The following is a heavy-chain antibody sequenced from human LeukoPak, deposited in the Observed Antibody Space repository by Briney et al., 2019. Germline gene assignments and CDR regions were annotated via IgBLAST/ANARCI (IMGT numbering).Heavy chain of an antibody. CDR3: AREPLYYDILTTPNWFDP. CDR1: GFTFSDYY. Sequence: RTGGSLRLSCAASGFTFSDYYMSWIRQAPGKGLEWVANIKQDGSEKYYVDSVKGRFTISRDNAKNSLYLQLNSLRAEDTAVYYCAREPLYYDILTTPNWFDPWGQGTLVTVSS. CDR2: IKQDGSEK. D-gene: IGHD3-9*01. V-gene: IGHV3-7*01. J-gene: IGHJ5*02.